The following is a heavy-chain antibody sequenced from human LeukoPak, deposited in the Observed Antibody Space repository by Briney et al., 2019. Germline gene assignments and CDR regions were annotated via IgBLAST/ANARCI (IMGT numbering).Heavy chain of an antibody. V-gene: IGHV3-23*01. Sequence: GGSLRLSCAASGLSLSSYVMSWVRQAPGMGLEWVSTISGSGGSTFHADSVKGRFTISRDISKNMLYLQMNNLRAEDTAVYYCAKGSQSSRPYYFDFWGQEILVTVSS. CDR2: ISGSGGST. CDR1: GLSLSSYV. D-gene: IGHD3-10*01. J-gene: IGHJ4*02. CDR3: AKGSQSSRPYYFDF.